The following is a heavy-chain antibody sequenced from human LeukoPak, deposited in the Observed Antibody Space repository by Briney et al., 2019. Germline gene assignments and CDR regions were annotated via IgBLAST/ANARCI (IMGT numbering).Heavy chain of an antibody. V-gene: IGHV3-48*04. CDR3: ARDLTYGSGSYSAFDI. Sequence: GGSLRLSCEAFGFTFSSYSMNWDRQAPGKGLEWVSYISSSSSTIYYAESVRGRFTISRDNAKNSLYLQMNSLRAEDTAVYYCARDLTYGSGSYSAFDIWGQGTMVTVSS. CDR1: GFTFSSYS. D-gene: IGHD3-10*01. CDR2: ISSSSSTI. J-gene: IGHJ3*02.